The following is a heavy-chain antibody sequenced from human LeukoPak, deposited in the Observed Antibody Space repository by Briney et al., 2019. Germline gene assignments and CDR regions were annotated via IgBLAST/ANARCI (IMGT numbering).Heavy chain of an antibody. V-gene: IGHV3-7*01. CDR2: IKHDGSEK. J-gene: IGHJ4*02. CDR3: ARVGTAEGTLEDY. D-gene: IGHD6-13*01. CDR1: GFTFRSYW. Sequence: GGSLRLSCAASGFTFRSYWMSWVRQPPGKGLEWVANIKHDGSEKYYVDSVKGRFTISRDNAKNSLYLQINRLRAEDTAVYYCARVGTAEGTLEDYWGQGTLVTASS.